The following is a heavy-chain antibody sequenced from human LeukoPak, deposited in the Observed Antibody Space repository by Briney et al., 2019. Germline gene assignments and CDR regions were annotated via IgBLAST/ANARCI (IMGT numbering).Heavy chain of an antibody. CDR3: ARAVAGFDY. D-gene: IGHD6-19*01. CDR2: ISYDGSNK. V-gene: IGHV3-30*03. J-gene: IGHJ4*02. CDR1: GFTFSTYG. Sequence: GGSLRLSCAASGFTFSTYGVHWVRQAPGKGLEWVAVISYDGSNKYYADSVKGRFTISRDNSKNTLYLQMNSLRAEDTAVYYCARAVAGFDYWGQGTLVTVSS.